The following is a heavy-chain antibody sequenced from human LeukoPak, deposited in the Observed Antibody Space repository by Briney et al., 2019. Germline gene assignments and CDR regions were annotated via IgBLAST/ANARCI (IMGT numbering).Heavy chain of an antibody. CDR1: GFTFDDYG. Sequence: GGSLRLSCAASGFTFDDYGMSWVRQAPGKGLEWVSGINWNGGSTGYADSVKGRFTIPRDNAKNSLYLQMNSLRAEDTALYHCARGPYGSGSNAFDIWGQGTMVTVSS. V-gene: IGHV3-20*01. J-gene: IGHJ3*02. CDR3: ARGPYGSGSNAFDI. CDR2: INWNGGST. D-gene: IGHD3-10*01.